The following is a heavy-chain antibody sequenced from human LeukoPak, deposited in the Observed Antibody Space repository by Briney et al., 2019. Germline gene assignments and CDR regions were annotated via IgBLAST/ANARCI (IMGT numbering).Heavy chain of an antibody. CDR1: GFTFSSYW. Sequence: PGGSLRLSCAVSGFTFSSYWMHWVRQAPGKGLVWVSRIDRDGSRINYADSVKGRFTFSRDNGKNTLFLQMNSLRAEDAAVYYCVRGNDYGGPHYWGQGTLVTVSS. V-gene: IGHV3-74*01. D-gene: IGHD4-23*01. J-gene: IGHJ4*02. CDR3: VRGNDYGGPHY. CDR2: IDRDGSRI.